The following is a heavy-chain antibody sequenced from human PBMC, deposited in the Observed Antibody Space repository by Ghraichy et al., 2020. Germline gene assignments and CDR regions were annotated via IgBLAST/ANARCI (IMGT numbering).Heavy chain of an antibody. V-gene: IGHV4-34*01. CDR3: ARWGRGYSYGSLYYYYYGMDV. Sequence: SETRSLTCAVYGGSFSGYYWSWIRQPPGKGLEWIGEINHSGSTNYNPSLKSRVTISVDTSKNQFSLKLSSVTAADTAVYYCARWGRGYSYGSLYYYYYGMDVWGQGTTVTVSS. J-gene: IGHJ6*02. CDR1: GGSFSGYY. D-gene: IGHD5-18*01. CDR2: INHSGST.